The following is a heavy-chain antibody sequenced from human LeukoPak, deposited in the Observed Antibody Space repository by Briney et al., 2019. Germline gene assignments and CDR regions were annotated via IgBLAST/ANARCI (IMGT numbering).Heavy chain of an antibody. J-gene: IGHJ4*02. CDR3: ATPSDYSNYVAFDY. CDR1: GFTFTSSA. CDR2: IVVGSGNT. D-gene: IGHD4-11*01. Sequence: GASVKVSCKASGFTFTSSAMQWVRQARGQRLEWIGWIVVGSGNTNYAQKFQERVTITRDMSTSTAYMELSSLRSEDTAVYYCATPSDYSNYVAFDYWGQGTLVTVSS. V-gene: IGHV1-58*02.